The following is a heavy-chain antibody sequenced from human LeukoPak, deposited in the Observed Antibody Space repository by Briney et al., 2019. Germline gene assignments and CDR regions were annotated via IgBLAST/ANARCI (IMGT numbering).Heavy chain of an antibody. CDR1: GFTFTTYA. Sequence: GGSLRLSCAASGFTFTTYAMSWVRQAPGKGLEWVSANSGSGGSTYYADSVRGRFTIYRDNPKNTLYLQMNSLRAEDTAVYYCAKQVPTAYVDYWGQGTLVTVSS. J-gene: IGHJ4*02. CDR2: NSGSGGST. V-gene: IGHV3-23*01. CDR3: AKQVPTAYVDY. D-gene: IGHD2-2*01.